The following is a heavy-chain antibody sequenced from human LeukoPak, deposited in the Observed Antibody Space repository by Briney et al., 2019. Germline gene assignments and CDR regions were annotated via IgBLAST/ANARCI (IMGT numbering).Heavy chain of an antibody. Sequence: GGSLRLSCAASGFTFSSYSMHWVRQAPGKGLEWVSSISSSGTYMFYADSVKGRFTISRDNAKNSPYLQMSGLTAEDTAVYYCARKPSEYTYSQGSYMDVWGTGTTVTVSS. D-gene: IGHD5-18*01. CDR1: GFTFSSYS. CDR3: ARKPSEYTYSQGSYMDV. V-gene: IGHV3-21*01. CDR2: ISSSGTYM. J-gene: IGHJ6*03.